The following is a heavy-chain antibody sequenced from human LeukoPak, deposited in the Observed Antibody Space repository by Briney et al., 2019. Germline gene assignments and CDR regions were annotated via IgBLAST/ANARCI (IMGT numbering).Heavy chain of an antibody. V-gene: IGHV1-69*05. CDR2: IIPIFGTA. D-gene: IGHD6-6*01. Sequence: APVKVSCKASGGTFSSYAISWVRQAPGQGLEWMGGIIPIFGTANYAQKFQGRVTITTDESTSTAYMELSSLRSEDTAVYYCARGPQAARTFFDYWGQGTLVTVSS. CDR1: GGTFSSYA. CDR3: ARGPQAARTFFDY. J-gene: IGHJ4*02.